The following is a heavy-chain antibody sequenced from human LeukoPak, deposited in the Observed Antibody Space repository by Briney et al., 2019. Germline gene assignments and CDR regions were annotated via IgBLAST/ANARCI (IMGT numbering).Heavy chain of an antibody. V-gene: IGHV3-7*01. CDR2: INQDGRDK. CDR1: GFTFSSDW. CDR3: AGDAGY. J-gene: IGHJ4*02. Sequence: PGGSLRLSCAASGFTFSSDWMSWARQAPGKGLEWVADINQDGRDKSYVDSVRGRFTISRDNARNSLYLQVNSLRAEDTAMYYCAGDAGYWGQGTLVTVSS.